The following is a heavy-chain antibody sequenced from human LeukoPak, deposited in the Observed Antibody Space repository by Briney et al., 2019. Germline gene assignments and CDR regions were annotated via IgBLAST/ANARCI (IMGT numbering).Heavy chain of an antibody. V-gene: IGHV4-59*12. Sequence: PSETLSLTCTVSGGSMSNNYWSWIRQPPGKGLEWIGYISYSGSTNYNPSLKSRVTISVDTSKNQFSLKLSSVTAADTAVYYCARGLAALVTLFDYWGQGTLVTVSS. J-gene: IGHJ4*02. D-gene: IGHD6-13*01. CDR1: GGSMSNNY. CDR2: ISYSGST. CDR3: ARGLAALVTLFDY.